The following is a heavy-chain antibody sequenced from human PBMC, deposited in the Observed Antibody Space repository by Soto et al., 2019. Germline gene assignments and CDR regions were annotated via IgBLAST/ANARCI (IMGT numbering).Heavy chain of an antibody. CDR3: ATSASFGVVIIRINWFDP. Sequence: SVKVSCKASGCTFSSYAISWVRQAPGQGLEWMGGIIPIFGTANYAQKFQGRVTITADESTSTAYMELSSLRSADTAVYYCATSASFGVVIIRINWFDPWGQGTLFTVSS. V-gene: IGHV1-69*13. CDR1: GCTFSSYA. J-gene: IGHJ5*02. CDR2: IIPIFGTA. D-gene: IGHD3-3*01.